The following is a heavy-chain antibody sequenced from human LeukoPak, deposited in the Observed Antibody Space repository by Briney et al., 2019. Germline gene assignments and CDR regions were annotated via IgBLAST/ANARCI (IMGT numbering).Heavy chain of an antibody. J-gene: IGHJ4*02. CDR2: ISDSGGNT. V-gene: IGHV3-23*01. Sequence: GVSLRLSCAASGLTFSNYPMGWVPRAPGKRLECVSGISDSGGNTYTAVSLRGRFTISRDNSKNTLYLQMKSLRVEDTALYYCAKDQGGLPAGPTLSSDYWGQGTLVTVSS. CDR3: AKDQGGLPAGPTLSSDY. CDR1: GLTFSNYP. D-gene: IGHD2-15*01.